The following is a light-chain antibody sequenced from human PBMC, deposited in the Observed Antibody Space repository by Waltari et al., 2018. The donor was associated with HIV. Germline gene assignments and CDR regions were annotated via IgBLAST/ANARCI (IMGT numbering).Light chain of an antibody. V-gene: IGKV1-5*03. CDR3: QQYSTHYA. Sequence: DIQMTQSTSNLSASVGDTVVITCRASQSIDNWLAWYQQKPGRAPRLLVSRTSLLESGVSSRFRGSGSGTEFTLTIRSLQPDDIGTYYCQQYSTHYAFGQGTRVE. CDR1: QSIDNW. CDR2: RTS. J-gene: IGKJ2*01.